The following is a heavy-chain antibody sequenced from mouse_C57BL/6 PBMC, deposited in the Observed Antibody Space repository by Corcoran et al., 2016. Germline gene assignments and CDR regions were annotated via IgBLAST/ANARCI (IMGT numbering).Heavy chain of an antibody. CDR2: INTYSGVP. CDR3: ARNYGSSYWYFDV. V-gene: IGHV9-3*01. CDR1: GYTFTTYG. D-gene: IGHD1-1*01. Sequence: QIQLVQSGPELKKPGETVKISCKASGYTFTTYGMSWVKQAPGKGLKWMGWINTYSGVPTYADDFKGRFAFSLETSASTAYLQINYLKNEDTATYFCARNYGSSYWYFDVWGTGTTVTVSS. J-gene: IGHJ1*03.